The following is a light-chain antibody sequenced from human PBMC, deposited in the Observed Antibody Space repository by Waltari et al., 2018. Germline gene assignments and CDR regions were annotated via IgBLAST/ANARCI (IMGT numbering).Light chain of an antibody. J-gene: IGLJ2*01. V-gene: IGLV1-44*01. CDR2: GNI. CDR3: AAWDDSLNGPV. CDR1: SSNIGSNT. Sequence: QSVLTQPPSASGTPGQRVTISCSGSSSNIGSNTVNWYQQLPGTAPKLLIYGNIPRPSGGPGRFSGSKSGTSASLAIRGLQSEDEADYYCAAWDDSLNGPVFGGGTKLTVL.